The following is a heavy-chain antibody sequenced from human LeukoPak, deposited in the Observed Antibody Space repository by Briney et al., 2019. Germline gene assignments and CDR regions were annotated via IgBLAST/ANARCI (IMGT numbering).Heavy chain of an antibody. J-gene: IGHJ3*02. Sequence: SETLSLTCTVAGASISSRGYYWNWIRQHPGKGLAWIGYIAYSGTTNYNPSLKSRASISQDTSRNQLSLKLQSVTTADTAVHYCAKDRELWEVSTGDAVDIWGQGTMVTVSS. CDR1: GASISSRGYY. V-gene: IGHV4-31*03. CDR2: IAYSGTT. D-gene: IGHD1-26*01. CDR3: AKDRELWEVSTGDAVDI.